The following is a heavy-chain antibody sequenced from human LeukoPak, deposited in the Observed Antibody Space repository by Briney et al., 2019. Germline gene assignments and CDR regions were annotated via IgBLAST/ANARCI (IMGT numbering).Heavy chain of an antibody. CDR2: ISYDGTKT. Sequence: GGSLRLSCAASGFTFSSYAMHWVRQAPGRGLEWVALISYDGTKTYYGESVKGRFTVSRDNSKNMLFLHMNSLSAEDTAIYYCEREWFGETNWGQGARVTVSS. J-gene: IGHJ4*02. CDR3: EREWFGETN. CDR1: GFTFSSYA. D-gene: IGHD3-10*01. V-gene: IGHV3-30*04.